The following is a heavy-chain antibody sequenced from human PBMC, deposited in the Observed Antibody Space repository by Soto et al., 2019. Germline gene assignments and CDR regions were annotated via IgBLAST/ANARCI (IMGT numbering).Heavy chain of an antibody. J-gene: IGHJ5*01. CDR3: ARVSAAGTRWFDS. CDR2: LDYRGRT. D-gene: IGHD6-13*01. CDR1: GASIRSGGFY. V-gene: IGHV4-31*03. Sequence: QVQLQESGPGLVQPSQTLSLTCTVSGASIRSGGFYWSWIRQFPGKGLEWFGYLDYRGRTFYNPSLKSRATISTDPSKSQFSLNVNAVTAADTAVFYCARVSAAGTRWFDSWGQGTLVTVSS.